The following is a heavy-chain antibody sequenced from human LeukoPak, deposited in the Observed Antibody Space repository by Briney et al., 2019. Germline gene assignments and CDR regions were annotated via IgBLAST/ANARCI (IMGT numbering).Heavy chain of an antibody. D-gene: IGHD3-10*01. CDR1: AGSIGTYY. Sequence: SETLSLTCTVSAGSIGTYYWSWIRQPPGKGLEWIGYIYYSGSTNYNPSLKSRVTISVDTSKNQFSLKLNSVTAADTAVYYCAREGDYYGSGSRAFDIWGQGTMVTVSS. CDR2: IYYSGST. CDR3: AREGDYYGSGSRAFDI. J-gene: IGHJ3*02. V-gene: IGHV4-59*01.